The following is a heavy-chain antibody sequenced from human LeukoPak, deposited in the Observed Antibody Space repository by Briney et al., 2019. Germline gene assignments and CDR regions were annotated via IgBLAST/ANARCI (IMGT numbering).Heavy chain of an antibody. CDR3: ATGQNIGQADY. V-gene: IGHV5-10-1*01. CDR1: GYSFTSYW. D-gene: IGHD2/OR15-2a*01. CDR2: IDPSDSYP. J-gene: IGHJ4*02. Sequence: GESLKISCKGSGYSFTSYWISWVRQMPGKGLERMGRIDPSDSYPNYSPSFQGHVTISADKSISTAYLQWSSLKPSDTAMYYCATGQNIGQADYWGQGTLATVSS.